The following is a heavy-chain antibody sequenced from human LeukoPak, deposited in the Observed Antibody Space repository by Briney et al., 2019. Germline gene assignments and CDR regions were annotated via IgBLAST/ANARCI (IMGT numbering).Heavy chain of an antibody. Sequence: GGSLRLSCAASGFTFSSYGMHWVRQAPGKGLEWVAVISYDGSNKYYADSVKGRFTISRDNSKNTLYLQMNSLRAEDTAVYYCAKVNMVRGVISGFDYWGQGTLVTVSS. CDR3: AKVNMVRGVISGFDY. V-gene: IGHV3-30*18. CDR2: ISYDGSNK. CDR1: GFTFSSYG. D-gene: IGHD3-10*01. J-gene: IGHJ4*02.